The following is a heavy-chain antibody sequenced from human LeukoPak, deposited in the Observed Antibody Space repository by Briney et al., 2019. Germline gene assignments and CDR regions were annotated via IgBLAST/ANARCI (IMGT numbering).Heavy chain of an antibody. D-gene: IGHD2-2*01. CDR1: GYTFTSYY. CDR3: SSCSSTSCTDY. V-gene: IGHV1-46*01. J-gene: IGHJ4*02. Sequence: GGSVKVSCKASGYTFTSYYMHWGRQAPGQGLEWMGIINPSGGSTSYAQKFQGRVTMTRDTSTSTVYMELSSLRSEDTAVYYCSSCSSTSCTDYWGQGTLVTVSS. CDR2: INPSGGST.